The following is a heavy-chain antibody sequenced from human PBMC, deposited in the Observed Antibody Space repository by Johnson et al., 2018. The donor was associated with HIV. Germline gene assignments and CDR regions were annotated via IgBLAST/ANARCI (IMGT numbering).Heavy chain of an antibody. V-gene: IGHV3-11*04. D-gene: IGHD5-24*01. J-gene: IGHJ3*02. CDR1: GFTFSDYY. CDR2: ISTSGSTI. Sequence: QVQLVESGGGLVKPGGSLRLSCIASGFTFSDYYMSWIRQAPGKGLEWVSYISTSGSTIYSADSVQGRFTISRDNAKNSLYLQMNSPRAEDTAVYYCARDLGDGYNWDAFDIWGQGTMVTVSS. CDR3: ARDLGDGYNWDAFDI.